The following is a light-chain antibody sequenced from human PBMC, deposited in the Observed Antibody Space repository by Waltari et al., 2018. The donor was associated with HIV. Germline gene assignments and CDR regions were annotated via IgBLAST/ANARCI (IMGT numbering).Light chain of an antibody. CDR3: QQVYRFPLT. Sequence: DIQLTQSPPSLSASVGDSVTLTCRASQTMNSFLNWYQQKPGKAPKLLIYATSHLQPGFPSRFTGSGSGTSFSLTIGSLQPEDVATYYCQQVYRFPLTFGGGTRVDIK. CDR1: QTMNSF. J-gene: IGKJ4*01. CDR2: ATS. V-gene: IGKV1-39*01.